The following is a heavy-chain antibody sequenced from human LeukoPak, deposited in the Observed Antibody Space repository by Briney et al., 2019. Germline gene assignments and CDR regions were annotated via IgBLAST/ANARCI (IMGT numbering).Heavy chain of an antibody. CDR2: INSDSGYT. V-gene: IGHV1-2*02. Sequence: ASVRVSCKTSGYNFNAYNINWLRQAPGQGLEWMGWINSDSGYTKYAQKFQGRVTMTRDRSITTVFMDLTGLTSDDTAIYFCARNFDMKGFDHWGQGTLVTVSS. CDR3: ARNFDMKGFDH. D-gene: IGHD3-9*01. J-gene: IGHJ5*02. CDR1: GYNFNAYN.